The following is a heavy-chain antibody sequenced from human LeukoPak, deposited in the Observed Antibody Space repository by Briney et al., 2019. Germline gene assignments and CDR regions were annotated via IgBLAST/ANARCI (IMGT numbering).Heavy chain of an antibody. J-gene: IGHJ4*02. CDR3: AMIGAAVPHIDY. Sequence: SETLSLTCTVSGGSISSGGYYWSWIRQPPGKGLEWIGYIYHSGSTYYNPSLKSRVTISVDRSKNQFSLKLTSVTAADTAVYYCAMIGAAVPHIDYWGQGILVTVSS. D-gene: IGHD6-13*01. CDR2: IYHSGST. V-gene: IGHV4-30-2*01. CDR1: GGSISSGGYY.